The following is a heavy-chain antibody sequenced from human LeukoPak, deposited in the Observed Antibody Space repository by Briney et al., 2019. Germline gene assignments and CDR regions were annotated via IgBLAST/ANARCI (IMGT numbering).Heavy chain of an antibody. Sequence: GGSLRPSCAASGFTFSGYYMAWIRQAPGKGLEWVSYITSSTSYTNYADSVKGRFTISRDNAKKSLFLQMDSLRAEDTAIYYCARNYAAYSYDYWGQGTLVTVSS. CDR2: ITSSTSYT. V-gene: IGHV3-11*03. D-gene: IGHD5-18*01. CDR3: ARNYAAYSYDY. J-gene: IGHJ4*02. CDR1: GFTFSGYY.